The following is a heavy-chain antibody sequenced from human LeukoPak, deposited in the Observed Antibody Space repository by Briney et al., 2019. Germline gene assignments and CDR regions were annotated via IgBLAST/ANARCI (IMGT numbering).Heavy chain of an antibody. J-gene: IGHJ5*02. Sequence: GGSLRLSCTASGFTFSSYSMNWVRQAPGKGLEWVSSISTSGSYIYYADSVKGRFTISRDKARNSLYLQLNTLRAEDTAVYSCARGADGVSSNSRGCFDPWGQGTLVTVSS. D-gene: IGHD2-15*01. V-gene: IGHV3-21*01. CDR2: ISTSGSYI. CDR3: ARGADGVSSNSRGCFDP. CDR1: GFTFSSYS.